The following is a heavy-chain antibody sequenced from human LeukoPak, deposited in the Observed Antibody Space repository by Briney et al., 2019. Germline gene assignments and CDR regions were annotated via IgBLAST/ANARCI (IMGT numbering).Heavy chain of an antibody. CDR2: MNPNSGNT. CDR3: ARAPYGGKVVGYYYMDV. Sequence: ASVKVSCKASGYTFTSYDINWVRQATGQGLEWMGWMNPNSGNTGYAQKFQGRVTITRNTSISTAYMELSSLRSEDTPVYYCARAPYGGKVVGYYYMDVWGKGTTVTVSS. D-gene: IGHD4-23*01. CDR1: GYTFTSYD. J-gene: IGHJ6*03. V-gene: IGHV1-8*03.